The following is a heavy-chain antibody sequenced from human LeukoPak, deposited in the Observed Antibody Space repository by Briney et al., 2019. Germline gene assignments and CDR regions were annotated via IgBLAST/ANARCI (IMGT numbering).Heavy chain of an antibody. Sequence: PGGSLRLSCAASGFPFAPFWMTWVRQAPGKGPEFVATMNRDGSEVAYGNSVRGRFTISRDNAKNSLYLQMYSLRAEDTAVYYCARVYTSWSFDYWGQGTLVTVSS. V-gene: IGHV3-7*05. D-gene: IGHD2-2*02. CDR2: MNRDGSEV. CDR3: ARVYTSWSFDY. J-gene: IGHJ4*02. CDR1: GFPFAPFW.